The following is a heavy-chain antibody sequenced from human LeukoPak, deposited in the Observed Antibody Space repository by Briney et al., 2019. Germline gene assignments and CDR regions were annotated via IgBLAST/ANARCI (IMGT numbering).Heavy chain of an antibody. V-gene: IGHV4-59*01. CDR1: GGSISSYY. CDR3: ASLVAGTDDASDI. Sequence: PSETLSLTCTVSGGSISSYYWSWIRQPPGKGLEWIGYIYYSGSTNYNPSLKSRVTISVDTSKNQFSLKLSSVTAADTAVYYCASLVAGTDDASDIWGQGTMVTVSS. CDR2: IYYSGST. D-gene: IGHD6-19*01. J-gene: IGHJ3*02.